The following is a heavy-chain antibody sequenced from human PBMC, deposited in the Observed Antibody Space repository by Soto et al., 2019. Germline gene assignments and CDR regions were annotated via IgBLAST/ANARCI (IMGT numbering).Heavy chain of an antibody. J-gene: IGHJ4*02. Sequence: ASVKVSCKASGYTFTNYGISWVRQAPGQGLEWMGWISAYNGNTKHAQKLHGRVTMTTDTSTSTAYMELRSLRSDDTAVYYCARDSFSGSQLRDFDYWGQGTLVTVSS. V-gene: IGHV1-18*01. CDR2: ISAYNGNT. CDR3: ARDSFSGSQLRDFDY. D-gene: IGHD3-22*01. CDR1: GYTFTNYG.